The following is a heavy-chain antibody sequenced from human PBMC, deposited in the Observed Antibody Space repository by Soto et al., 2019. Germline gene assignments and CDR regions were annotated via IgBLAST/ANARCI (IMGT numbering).Heavy chain of an antibody. V-gene: IGHV1-69*13. CDR1: GGTFSSYA. D-gene: IGHD2-15*01. CDR3: ARAGQLLGYCSGGSCYWDFDY. J-gene: IGHJ4*02. CDR2: IIPIFGTA. Sequence: ASVKVSCKASGGTFSSYAISWVRQAPGQGLEWMGGIIPIFGTANYAQKFQGRVTITADESTSTAYMELSSLRSEDTAVYYCARAGQLLGYCSGGSCYWDFDYWGQGTLVTVS.